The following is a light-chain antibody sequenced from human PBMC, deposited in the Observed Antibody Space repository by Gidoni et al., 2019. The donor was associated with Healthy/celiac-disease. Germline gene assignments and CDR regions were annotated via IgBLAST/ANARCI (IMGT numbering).Light chain of an antibody. V-gene: IGKV3-11*01. CDR2: DAS. CDR1: QSVSSY. CDR3: QQRSNWRT. J-gene: IGKJ5*01. Sequence: EIVLTQSPATLSLSPGERATLSCRASQSVSSYLAWYQQKPGQAPRLLIYDASNRATGIPARCSGSGSGTDFTLTISNLEPEDFAVYYCQQRSNWRTFXHXTRLEIK.